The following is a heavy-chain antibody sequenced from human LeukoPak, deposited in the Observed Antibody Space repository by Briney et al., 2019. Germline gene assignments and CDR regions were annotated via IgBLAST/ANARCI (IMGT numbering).Heavy chain of an antibody. CDR3: ARDTSGYDYDAIDY. CDR1: GYTFTSYG. V-gene: IGHV1-18*01. D-gene: IGHD5-12*01. CDR2: ISAYNGNT. Sequence: ASVKVSCKASGYTFTSYGISWVRQAPGQGLEWMGWISAYNGNTNYAQKLQGRVTMTTDTSTSPAYMELRSLRSDDTAVYYCARDTSGYDYDAIDYWGQGTLVTVSS. J-gene: IGHJ4*02.